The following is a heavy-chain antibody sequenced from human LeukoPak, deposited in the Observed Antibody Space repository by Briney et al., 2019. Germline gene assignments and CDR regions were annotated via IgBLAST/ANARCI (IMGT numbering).Heavy chain of an antibody. D-gene: IGHD6-13*01. J-gene: IGHJ4*02. V-gene: IGHV1-18*01. CDR2: ISAYKDNT. CDR3: ARDTSGYSSSWYALEPPMDY. Sequence: ASVKVSCKASGYTFTRYGISWVRQAPGQGLEWMGWISAYKDNTNYAQKFQDRVIMTADTSTSTAYMDLRSPRSDDTAVYYCARDTSGYSSSWYALEPPMDYWGQGTLVTVSS. CDR1: GYTFTRYG.